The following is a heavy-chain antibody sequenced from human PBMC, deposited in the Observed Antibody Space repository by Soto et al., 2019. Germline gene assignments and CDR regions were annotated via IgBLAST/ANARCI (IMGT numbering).Heavy chain of an antibody. CDR3: VKAGIAAAGTD. CDR2: ISSNGGST. D-gene: IGHD6-13*01. Sequence: GGSLRLSCSASGFTFSSYTMHWVRQAPGKGLEYVSAISSNGGSTYYADSVKGRFTISRDNSKNTLYLQMSSLRAEDTAVYYCVKAGIAAAGTDWGQGTLVTVS. CDR1: GFTFSSYT. V-gene: IGHV3-64D*08. J-gene: IGHJ4*02.